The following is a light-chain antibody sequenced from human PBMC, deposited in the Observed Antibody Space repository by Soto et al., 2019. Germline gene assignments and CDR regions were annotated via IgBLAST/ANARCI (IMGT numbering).Light chain of an antibody. CDR2: DVS. CDR3: SSYTSSSTRGV. Sequence: QSALTQPASVPGSPGQSITISCTGTSSDIGGYNYVSWYQQHPGKAPKLMIYDVSNRPSGVSNRFSGSKSGNTASLTISGLQAEDEADYYCSSYTSSSTRGVFGGGTKLTVL. J-gene: IGLJ2*01. V-gene: IGLV2-14*01. CDR1: SSDIGGYNY.